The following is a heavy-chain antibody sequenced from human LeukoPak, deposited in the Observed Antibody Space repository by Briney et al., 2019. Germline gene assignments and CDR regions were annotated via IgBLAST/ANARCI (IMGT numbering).Heavy chain of an antibody. Sequence: PGGSLRLSCTASGFTFGDYAMSWVRQAPGKGLEWVGFIRSKASGGTTEYTASVKGRFTISRDDSKSIAYLQMNSLITEDTAVYYCTRGYGIDYWGQGTQVTVSS. D-gene: IGHD4-17*01. CDR1: GFTFGDYA. J-gene: IGHJ4*02. V-gene: IGHV3-49*04. CDR3: TRGYGIDY. CDR2: IRSKASGGTT.